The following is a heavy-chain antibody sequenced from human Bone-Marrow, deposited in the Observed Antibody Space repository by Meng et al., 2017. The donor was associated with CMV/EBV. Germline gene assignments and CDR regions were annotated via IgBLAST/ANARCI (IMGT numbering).Heavy chain of an antibody. CDR2: ISSSGTTI. D-gene: IGHD3-3*01. Sequence: GGSLRLSCAASGFTFSDYYMSWIRQAPGKGLEWISYISSSGTTIYYADSVKGRFTISRDYAKNSLYLQMNSLRAEDTAVYYCARGYYDFWSGQYWYFDLWGRGTRVTVSS. CDR3: ARGYYDFWSGQYWYFDL. V-gene: IGHV3-11*01. J-gene: IGHJ2*01. CDR1: GFTFSDYY.